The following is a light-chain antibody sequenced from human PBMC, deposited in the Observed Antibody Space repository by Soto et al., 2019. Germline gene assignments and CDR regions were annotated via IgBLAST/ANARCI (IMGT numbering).Light chain of an antibody. V-gene: IGKV1-33*01. CDR2: DAS. J-gene: IGKJ2*01. CDR3: QQYDNLPRYT. CDR1: QDISNY. Sequence: DIPMTQSPSSLSASVGDRVTITCQASQDISNYLIWYQQKPGKAPKLLIYDASNLETGVPSRFSGSGSGTDFTFTISSLQPEDIATYYCQQYDNLPRYTFGQGTKLEIK.